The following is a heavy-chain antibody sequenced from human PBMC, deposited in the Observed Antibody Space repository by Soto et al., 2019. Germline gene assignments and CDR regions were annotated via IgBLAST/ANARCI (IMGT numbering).Heavy chain of an antibody. CDR1: GGSISSGGYY. J-gene: IGHJ6*03. Sequence: QVQLQESGPGLVKPSQTLSLTCTVSGGSISSGGYYWSWIRQHPGKGLEWIGYIYYSGSTYYNPSLKSRLTISVDTSKNQFSLKLSSVTAADTAVYYCARGRRRAAAGKDYYYYYYMDVWGKGTTVTVSS. D-gene: IGHD6-13*01. CDR2: IYYSGST. V-gene: IGHV4-31*03. CDR3: ARGRRRAAAGKDYYYYYYMDV.